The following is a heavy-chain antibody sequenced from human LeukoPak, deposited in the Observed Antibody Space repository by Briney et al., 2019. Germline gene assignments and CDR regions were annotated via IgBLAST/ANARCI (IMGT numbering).Heavy chain of an antibody. J-gene: IGHJ6*02. D-gene: IGHD2-15*01. CDR1: GFTFSSYA. CDR3: AGCSGGSCYSRGKYGVDV. Sequence: GGSLGLSCAASGFTFSSYALSWFRQAPGKGLEWFSAIGGSGGSTYYADSVKGRFTISRDNSKNTLYLQMNSLRADDTAVYYCAGCSGGSCYSRGKYGVDVWGQGTTVIVSS. CDR2: IGGSGGST. V-gene: IGHV3-23*01.